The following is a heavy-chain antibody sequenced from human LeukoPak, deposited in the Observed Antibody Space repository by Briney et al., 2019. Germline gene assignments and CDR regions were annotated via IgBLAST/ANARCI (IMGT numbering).Heavy chain of an antibody. J-gene: IGHJ3*02. V-gene: IGHV1-8*01. CDR1: GYTFTSYD. CDR2: MNPNSGNT. CDR3: ARGPKVDNAFDI. D-gene: IGHD1-26*01. Sequence: ASVKVFFKASGYTFTSYDINWVRQATGQGLEWMGWMNPNSGNTGYAQKFQGRVTMTRNTSISTAYMELSSLRSEDTAVYYCARGPKVDNAFDIWGQGTMVTVSS.